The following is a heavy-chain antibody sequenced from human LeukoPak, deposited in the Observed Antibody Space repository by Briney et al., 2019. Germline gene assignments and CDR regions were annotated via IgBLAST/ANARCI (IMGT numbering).Heavy chain of an antibody. CDR1: GGSINSGDYY. D-gene: IGHD4-23*01. J-gene: IGHJ4*02. Sequence: PSETLSLTCTVSGGSINSGDYYWSWIRQLPGKGLEWIGYIYYSGSTYYNPSLKSRVTISVDTSKNRFSLKLSSVTAADTAVYYCARSTTVGTITYYFDDWGQGTLVTVSS. V-gene: IGHV4-31*03. CDR3: ARSTTVGTITYYFDD. CDR2: IYYSGST.